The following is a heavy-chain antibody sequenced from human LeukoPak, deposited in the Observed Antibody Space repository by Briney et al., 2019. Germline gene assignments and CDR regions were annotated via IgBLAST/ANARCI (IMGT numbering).Heavy chain of an antibody. CDR3: ARHFPPEQKDNGFAP. Sequence: PSETLSLTCTVSGGSISSSSYYWGWIRQPPGKGLEWIGSIYYSGSTYYNPSLKSRVTISVDTSKNQFSLKLSSVTAADTAVYYCARHFPPEQKDNGFAPGGKGTLVTVSS. CDR1: GGSISSSSYY. V-gene: IGHV4-39*01. J-gene: IGHJ5*02. CDR2: IYYSGST.